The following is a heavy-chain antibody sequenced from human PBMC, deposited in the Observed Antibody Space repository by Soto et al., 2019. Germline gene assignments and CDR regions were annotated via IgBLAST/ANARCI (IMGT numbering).Heavy chain of an antibody. Sequence: QVQLVESGGGVVQPGRSLRLSCAASGFTFSSYGMHWVRQAPGKGLEWVAVISYDGSNKYYADSVKGRFTISRDNSKKTLYLQMNSLRAEDTAVYYCAKGVQGAAGTAQHWGQGTLVTVSS. CDR2: ISYDGSNK. J-gene: IGHJ1*01. CDR3: AKGVQGAAGTAQH. CDR1: GFTFSSYG. V-gene: IGHV3-30*18. D-gene: IGHD6-13*01.